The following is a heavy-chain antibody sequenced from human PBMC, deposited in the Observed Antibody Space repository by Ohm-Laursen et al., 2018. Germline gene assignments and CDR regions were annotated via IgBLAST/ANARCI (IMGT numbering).Heavy chain of an antibody. CDR3: AKDSGTHILLWFGELLSDY. V-gene: IGHV3-30*18. Sequence: SLRLSCAASGLTFSSYGMHWVRQAPGKGLEWVAVISYDGSNKDYADSVKGRFTISRDNSKNTLFLQMNSLRAEDTAVYYCAKDSGTHILLWFGELLSDYWGQGTLVTVSS. J-gene: IGHJ4*02. CDR2: ISYDGSNK. D-gene: IGHD3-10*01. CDR1: GLTFSSYG.